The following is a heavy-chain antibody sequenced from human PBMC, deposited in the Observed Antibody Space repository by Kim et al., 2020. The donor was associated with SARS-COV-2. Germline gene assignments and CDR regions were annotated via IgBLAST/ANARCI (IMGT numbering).Heavy chain of an antibody. CDR2: IYSGGST. J-gene: IGHJ4*02. CDR1: GFTVSSNY. Sequence: GGSLRLSCAASGFTVSSNYMSWVRQAPGKGLEWVSVIYSGGSTYYADSVKGRFTISRDNSKNTLYLQMNSLRAEDTAVYYCARVSANYGDYGLDYWGQGTLVTVSS. D-gene: IGHD4-17*01. V-gene: IGHV3-66*01. CDR3: ARVSANYGDYGLDY.